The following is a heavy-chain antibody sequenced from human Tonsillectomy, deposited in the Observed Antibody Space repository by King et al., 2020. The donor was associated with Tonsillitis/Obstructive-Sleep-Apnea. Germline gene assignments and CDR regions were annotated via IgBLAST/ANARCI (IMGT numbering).Heavy chain of an antibody. Sequence: VQLVESGGGLVQPGGSLRLSCAASGFTFSSYAMHWVRQAPGKGLEYVSAISSNGGSTYYANSVKGRFTISRDNSKNTLYLQMGSLRAEDMAVYYCAREVLRGNNWFDPWGQGTLVTVSS. CDR2: ISSNGGST. D-gene: IGHD3-16*01. CDR1: GFTFSSYA. CDR3: AREVLRGNNWFDP. J-gene: IGHJ5*02. V-gene: IGHV3-64*01.